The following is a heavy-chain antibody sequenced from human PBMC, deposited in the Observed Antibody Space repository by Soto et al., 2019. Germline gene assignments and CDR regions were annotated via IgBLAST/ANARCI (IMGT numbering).Heavy chain of an antibody. Sequence: RASVEVSCKASGGTFSSYAISWVRQAPGQGLEWMGGIIPIFGTANYAQKFQGRVTITADKSTSTAYMELSSLRSEDTAVYYCARRSXSGYSSSWYPGGFWFDPWGPGTLVTVSS. CDR1: GGTFSSYA. J-gene: IGHJ5*02. CDR2: IIPIFGTA. D-gene: IGHD6-13*01. V-gene: IGHV1-69*06. CDR3: ARRSXSGYSSSWYPGGFWFDP.